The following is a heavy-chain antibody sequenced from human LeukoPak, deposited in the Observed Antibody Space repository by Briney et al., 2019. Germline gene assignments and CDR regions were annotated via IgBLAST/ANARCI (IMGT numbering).Heavy chain of an antibody. CDR3: GTVRGILSYFDL. CDR2: INLNTGGV. CDR1: GYTFTSYY. J-gene: IGHJ2*01. Sequence: ASVKVSCKASGYTFTSYYMHWVRQAPGQGPEWMGWINLNTGGVNYAQKFDGRFSMTRDTSINTAFMELSGLRFDDTAVYYCGTVRGILSYFDLWGRGTLVTVSS. V-gene: IGHV1-2*02. D-gene: IGHD3-16*01.